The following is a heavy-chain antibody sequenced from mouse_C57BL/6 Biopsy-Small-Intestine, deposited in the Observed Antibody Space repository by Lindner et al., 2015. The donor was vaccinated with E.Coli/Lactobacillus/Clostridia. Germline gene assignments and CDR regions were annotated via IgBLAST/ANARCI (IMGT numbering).Heavy chain of an antibody. V-gene: IGHV1-36*01. CDR1: GFTFTDYY. J-gene: IGHJ2*01. CDR3: ARRHYDYDGGFDY. CDR2: IYPYNGST. Sequence: VQLQESGPVLVKPGPSVKISCKASGFTFTDYYIHWLKQSHGKSLEWIGLIYPYNGSTHYNQKFKGKATLTVDTSSSTASMELESLTSEDSAVYYCARRHYDYDGGFDYWGQGTTLTVSS. D-gene: IGHD2-4*01.